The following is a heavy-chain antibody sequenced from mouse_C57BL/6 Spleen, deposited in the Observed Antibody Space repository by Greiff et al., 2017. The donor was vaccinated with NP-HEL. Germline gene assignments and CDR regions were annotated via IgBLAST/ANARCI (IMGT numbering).Heavy chain of an antibody. CDR1: GYAFSSSW. V-gene: IGHV1-82*01. CDR3: ARMEWLPYYFDY. Sequence: VQLQQSGPELVKPGASVKISCKASGYAFSSSWMNWVKQRPGKGLEWIGRIYPGDGDTNYNGKFKGKATLTADKSSSTAYMQLSSLTSEDSAVYCCARMEWLPYYFDYWGQGTTLTVSS. D-gene: IGHD2-2*01. CDR2: IYPGDGDT. J-gene: IGHJ2*01.